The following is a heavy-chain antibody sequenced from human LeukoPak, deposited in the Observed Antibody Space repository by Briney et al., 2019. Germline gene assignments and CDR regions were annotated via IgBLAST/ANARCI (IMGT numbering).Heavy chain of an antibody. J-gene: IGHJ4*02. CDR3: ASLVVPTLYCSGGSCSDY. V-gene: IGHV4-34*01. CDR1: GGSFSGYY. CDR2: INHSGST. D-gene: IGHD2-15*01. Sequence: SETLSLTCAVYGGSFSGYYWSWIRQPPGKGLEWIGEINHSGSTNYNPSLKSRVTISVDTSKNQFSLKLSSVTAADTAVYYCASLVVPTLYCSGGSCSDYWGQGTLVTVSS.